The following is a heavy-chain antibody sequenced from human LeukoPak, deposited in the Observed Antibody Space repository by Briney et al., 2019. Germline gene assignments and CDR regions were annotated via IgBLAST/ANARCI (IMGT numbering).Heavy chain of an antibody. D-gene: IGHD3-22*01. J-gene: IGHJ4*02. Sequence: PGGSLRLSCAASGFTFSTYIMSWVRQAPGKGLEWVSYISSGSTTIYYADSVKGRFTISRDNAKNSLSLQMNSQRDEDTAVYYCARGYYDSGGYYFGLRYFDYWGQGTLVTVSS. CDR2: ISSGSTTI. CDR1: GFTFSTYI. CDR3: ARGYYDSGGYYFGLRYFDY. V-gene: IGHV3-48*02.